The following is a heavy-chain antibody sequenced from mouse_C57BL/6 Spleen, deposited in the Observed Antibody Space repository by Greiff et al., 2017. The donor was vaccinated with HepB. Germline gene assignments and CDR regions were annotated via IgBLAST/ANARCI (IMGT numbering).Heavy chain of an antibody. V-gene: IGHV2-3*01. CDR3: AKPFAY. CDR1: GFSLTSYG. Sequence: QVQLKESGPGLVAPSQSLSITCTVSGFSLTSYGVSWVRQPPGKGLEWLGVKWGDGSTNYHSALIFRLSISKDNSKSQVVIKLNSLQTEDTATYYCAKPFAYWGQGTLVTVSA. CDR2: KWGDGST. J-gene: IGHJ3*01.